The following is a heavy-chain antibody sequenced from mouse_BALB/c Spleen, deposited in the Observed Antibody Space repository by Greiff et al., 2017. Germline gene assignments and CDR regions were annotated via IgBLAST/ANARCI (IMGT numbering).Heavy chain of an antibody. Sequence: EVQLVESGGGLVQPGGSLKLSCAASGFTFSSYTMSWVRQTPEKRLEWVAYISNGGGSTYYPDTVKGRFTISRDNAKNTLYLQMSSLKSEDTAMYYCARIVYYRYDGYYFDYWGQGTTLTVSS. D-gene: IGHD2-14*01. CDR2: ISNGGGST. CDR1: GFTFSSYT. V-gene: IGHV5-12-2*01. CDR3: ARIVYYRYDGYYFDY. J-gene: IGHJ2*01.